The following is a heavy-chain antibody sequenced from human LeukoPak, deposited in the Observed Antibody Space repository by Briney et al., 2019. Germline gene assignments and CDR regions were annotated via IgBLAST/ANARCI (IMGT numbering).Heavy chain of an antibody. Sequence: PGGSLRLSCAASGFTFSSYAMSWVRQAPGKGLEWVSAISGSGGSTYYADSVKGRFTISRDNSKSTLYLQMNSLRAEDTAVYYCAKGPEYSSLTYYGMDVWGQGTTVTVSS. CDR3: AKGPEYSSLTYYGMDV. CDR2: ISGSGGST. V-gene: IGHV3-23*01. D-gene: IGHD6-6*01. J-gene: IGHJ6*02. CDR1: GFTFSSYA.